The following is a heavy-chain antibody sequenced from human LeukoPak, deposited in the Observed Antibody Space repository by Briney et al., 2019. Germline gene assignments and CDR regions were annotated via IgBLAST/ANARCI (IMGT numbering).Heavy chain of an antibody. J-gene: IGHJ3*02. V-gene: IGHV1-18*01. CDR2: ISAYNGNT. D-gene: IGHD2-15*01. Sequence: ASVKVSCKASGYTFTSYGISWVRQAPGQGLEWMGWISAYNGNTNYAQKLQGRVTMTTDTSTSTAYMELRSLRSDDTAVYYCARDPRRYCSGGSCYPAFDIWGQGTMVTVSS. CDR1: GYTFTSYG. CDR3: ARDPRRYCSGGSCYPAFDI.